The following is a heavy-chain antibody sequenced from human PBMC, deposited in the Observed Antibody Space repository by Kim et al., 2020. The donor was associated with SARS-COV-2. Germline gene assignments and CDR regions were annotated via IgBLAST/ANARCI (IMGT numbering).Heavy chain of an antibody. CDR3: ATSLLWFGELFLGAFDI. D-gene: IGHD3-10*01. Sequence: FQGRVTMTEDTSTDTAYMELSSLRSEDTAVYYCATSLLWFGELFLGAFDIWGQGTMVTVSS. J-gene: IGHJ3*02. V-gene: IGHV1-24*01.